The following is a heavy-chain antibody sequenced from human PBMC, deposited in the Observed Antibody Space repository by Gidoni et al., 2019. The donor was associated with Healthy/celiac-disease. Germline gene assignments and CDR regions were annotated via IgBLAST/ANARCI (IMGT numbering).Heavy chain of an antibody. CDR1: GFTLSSSS. CDR3: ARDLFGDVTTGY. D-gene: IGHD3-22*01. V-gene: IGHV3-48*02. CDR2: ISISSSTI. J-gene: IGHJ4*02. Sequence: EVQLVESGGGLVQPGGSLRLSCAVSGFTLSSSSRNWVRQAQGKGLEWFPYISISSSTIYYADSVKGRFTISRDNAKNSLYLQMNSLRDEDTAVYYCARDLFGDVTTGYWGQGTLVTVSS.